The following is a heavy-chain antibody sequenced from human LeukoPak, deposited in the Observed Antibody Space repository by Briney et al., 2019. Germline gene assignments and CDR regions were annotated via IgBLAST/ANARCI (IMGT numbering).Heavy chain of an antibody. CDR1: GYTFTSYG. J-gene: IGHJ5*02. CDR2: MNPNSGNT. Sequence: ASVKVSCKASGYTFTSYGISWVRQAPGQGLEWMGWMNPNSGNTGYAQKFQGRVTMTRNTSISTAYMELRSLRSEDTAVYYCARGPNKSDGGNSGSAWFDPWGQGTLVTVSS. CDR3: ARGPNKSDGGNSGSAWFDP. D-gene: IGHD4-23*01. V-gene: IGHV1-8*02.